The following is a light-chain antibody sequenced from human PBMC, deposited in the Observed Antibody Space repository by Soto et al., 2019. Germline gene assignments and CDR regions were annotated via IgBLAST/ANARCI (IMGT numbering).Light chain of an antibody. Sequence: QSALTQPPSASGSPGQSVTISCTETSSDVGAYDYVSWYQQHPGKAPKLMIYEINKRPSGVPDRFSGSKSGNTASLTVSGLQAEDEADYYCSSYAGSNNLVFAGGTKVTVL. CDR3: SSYAGSNNLV. CDR1: SSDVGAYDY. V-gene: IGLV2-8*01. J-gene: IGLJ3*02. CDR2: EIN.